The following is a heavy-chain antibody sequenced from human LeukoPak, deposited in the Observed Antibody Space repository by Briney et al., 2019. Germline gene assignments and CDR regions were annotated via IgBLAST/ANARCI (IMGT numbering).Heavy chain of an antibody. CDR2: IYYSGST. V-gene: IGHV4-31*11. Sequence: PSETLSLTCAVSGGSISSGGYYWSWIRQHPGKGLEWIGYIYYSGSTYYNPSLKSRVTISVDTSKNQFSLKLSSVTAADTAVYYCARAGTMRYYFDYWGQGTLVTVSS. D-gene: IGHD3-22*01. CDR3: ARAGTMRYYFDY. CDR1: GGSISSGGYY. J-gene: IGHJ4*02.